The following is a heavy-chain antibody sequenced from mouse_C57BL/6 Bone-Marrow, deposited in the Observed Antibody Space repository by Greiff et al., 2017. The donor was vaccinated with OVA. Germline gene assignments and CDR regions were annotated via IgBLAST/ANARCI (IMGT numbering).Heavy chain of an antibody. J-gene: IGHJ4*01. D-gene: IGHD2-5*01. V-gene: IGHV1-15*01. CDR2: IYPGTGGT. CDR3: TRGYSNYYAMDY. CDR1: GYTFTGYE. Sequence: QVQLQQPGAELVRPGASVTLSCKASGYTFTGYEIHWVKQTPVHGLEWIGAIYPGTGGTAYNQKFKGKAILTADKSSSTAYMELRSLTSEDSAVYYCTRGYSNYYAMDYWGQGTSVTVSS.